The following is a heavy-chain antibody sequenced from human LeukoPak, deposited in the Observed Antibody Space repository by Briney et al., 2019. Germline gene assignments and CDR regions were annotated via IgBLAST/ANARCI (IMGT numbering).Heavy chain of an antibody. J-gene: IGHJ6*03. Sequence: SETLSLTCTVSGGSISIYFWSWIRQPTGKTLEWIGYISYGGGTNYNPSLKSRVTISVDTSQNRFSLNLRSVTAADTAVYYCARGYDSPPYYYYMDVWGRGATVTVSS. V-gene: IGHV4-59*01. CDR3: ARGYDSPPYYYYMDV. D-gene: IGHD3-3*01. CDR1: GGSISIYF. CDR2: ISYGGGT.